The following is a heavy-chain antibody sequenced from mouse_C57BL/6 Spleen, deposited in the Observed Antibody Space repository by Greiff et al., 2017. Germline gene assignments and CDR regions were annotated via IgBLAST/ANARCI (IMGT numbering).Heavy chain of an antibody. CDR2: ISDGGSYT. D-gene: IGHD1-1*02. Sequence: EVQLVESGGGLVKPGGSLKLSCAASGFTFSSYAMSWVRQTPEKRLEWVATISDGGSYTYYPDNVKGRFTITRDNAKNNLYLQMSHLKSEDTAMYYCARDYVVGYFDGWGTGTTVTVSS. V-gene: IGHV5-4*01. CDR1: GFTFSSYA. CDR3: ARDYVVGYFDG. J-gene: IGHJ1*03.